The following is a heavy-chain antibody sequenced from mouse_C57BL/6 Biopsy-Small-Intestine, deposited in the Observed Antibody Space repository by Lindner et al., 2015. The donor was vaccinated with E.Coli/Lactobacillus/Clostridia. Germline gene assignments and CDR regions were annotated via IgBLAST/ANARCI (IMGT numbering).Heavy chain of an antibody. CDR2: IIPALVVT. V-gene: IGHV1-82*01. CDR1: GGDFRTSA. CDR3: ARSPDVSSPSDDFPMDV. Sequence: SVKVSCKASGGDFRTSAFSWVRQAPGQGLDWMGRIIPALVVTNYAQSFQGRLTITADESTRTVYLELSSLSSEDTAVYYCARSPDVSSPSDDFPMDVWGQGTTVTVSS. D-gene: IGHD1-1*02. J-gene: IGHJ1*01.